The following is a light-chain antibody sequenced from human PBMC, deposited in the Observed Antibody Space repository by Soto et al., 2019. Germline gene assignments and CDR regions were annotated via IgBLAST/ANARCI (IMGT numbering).Light chain of an antibody. CDR1: QTISSW. CDR2: DAS. J-gene: IGKJ1*01. V-gene: IGKV1-5*01. CDR3: QQYNSYTLT. Sequence: DIQMTQSPSTLSASVGDRVTITCRASQTISSWLAWYQQKPGKAPKLLIYDASTLESGVPSRLSGSGSGTEFTLTISSLQPDDFAPYYCQQYNSYTLTFGQGTKVDI.